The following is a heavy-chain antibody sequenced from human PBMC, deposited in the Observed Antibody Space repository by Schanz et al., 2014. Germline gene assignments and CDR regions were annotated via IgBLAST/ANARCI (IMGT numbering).Heavy chain of an antibody. V-gene: IGHV3-30*02. D-gene: IGHD6-13*01. CDR2: IQLDGSEI. J-gene: IGHJ6*02. CDR3: GRRGRQQVAPQDYHYGMDV. Sequence: VQLVESGGGLIQPGGSLRLSCAVSGFTVNTNYMSWVRQAPGKGPEWVAFIQLDGSEIYYTDSVKGRFTVSRDNSRNILYLEMNSLRPEDTAVYYCGRRGRQQVAPQDYHYGMDVWGQGTTVSVSS. CDR1: GFTVNTNY.